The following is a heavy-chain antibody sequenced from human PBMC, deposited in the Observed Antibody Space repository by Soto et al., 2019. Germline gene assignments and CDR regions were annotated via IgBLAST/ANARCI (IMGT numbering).Heavy chain of an antibody. D-gene: IGHD3-9*01. CDR1: GFTFSSYA. J-gene: IGHJ4*02. CDR3: AKDLFDWPPYGSSFDY. V-gene: IGHV3-23*01. CDR2: ISGSGGST. Sequence: GGSLRLSCAASGFTFSSYAMSWVRQAPGKGLEWVSAISGSGGSTYYADSVKGRFTISRDNSKNTLYLQMNSLRAEDTAVYYCAKDLFDWPPYGSSFDYWGQGTLVTVSS.